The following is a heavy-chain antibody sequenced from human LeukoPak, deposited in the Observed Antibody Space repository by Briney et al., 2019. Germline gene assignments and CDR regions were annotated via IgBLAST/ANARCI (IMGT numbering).Heavy chain of an antibody. CDR1: GYSFTSYW. Sequence: GESLQISCKGSGYSFTSYWIGWVRQMPGKGLEWMGIIYPDDSDTKYSPSFQGQVTISADKSISTAYLQWSSLKASDTAMYYCARLAFCTNAVCFSNYYYSMDVWGRGTTVTGSS. V-gene: IGHV5-51*01. D-gene: IGHD2-8*01. J-gene: IGHJ6*03. CDR3: ARLAFCTNAVCFSNYYYSMDV. CDR2: IYPDDSDT.